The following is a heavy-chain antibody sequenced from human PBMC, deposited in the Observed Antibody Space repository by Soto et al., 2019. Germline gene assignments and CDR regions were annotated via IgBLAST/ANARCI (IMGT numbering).Heavy chain of an antibody. CDR1: GYTFTSYD. J-gene: IGHJ6*02. D-gene: IGHD2-2*01. CDR3: ASLGYCSSTSCYPPLHVYYGMDV. Sequence: ASVKVSCKASGYTFTSYDINWVRQATGQGLEWMGWMNPNSGNTGYAQKFQGRVTMTRNTSISTAYMELSSLRSEDTAVYYCASLGYCSSTSCYPPLHVYYGMDVWGQGTTVTVSS. CDR2: MNPNSGNT. V-gene: IGHV1-8*01.